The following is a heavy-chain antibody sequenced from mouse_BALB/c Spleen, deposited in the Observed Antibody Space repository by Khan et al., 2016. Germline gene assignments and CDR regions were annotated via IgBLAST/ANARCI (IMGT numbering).Heavy chain of an antibody. V-gene: IGHV5-4*02. CDR3: ARDLNWYFDV. CDR2: ISDGGSYT. Sequence: VELVESGGGLVKPGGSLKLSCAASGFTFSDYYMYWVRQTPEKRLEWVATISDGGSYTYYPDSVKGRFTISRENAKNNLYLQRSSLKSEDTATYYCARDLNWYFDVWGAGTTVTVSS. CDR1: GFTFSDYY. J-gene: IGHJ1*01.